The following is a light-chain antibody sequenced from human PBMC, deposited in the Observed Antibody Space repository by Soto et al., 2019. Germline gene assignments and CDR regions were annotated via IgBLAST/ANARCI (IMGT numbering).Light chain of an antibody. J-gene: IGKJ5*01. CDR2: GAS. CDR1: QIVSSNS. CDR3: QQRNIWPPVT. V-gene: IGKV3D-20*02. Sequence: EIVLTQSPGTLSLSPGDRVTLSCRASQIVSSNSLAWYQQRPGQAPRLLMYGASNRATGIPDRFSGSGSGSGTDFTLTISRLEPEDFAVYYCQQRNIWPPVTFGQGTRLEIK.